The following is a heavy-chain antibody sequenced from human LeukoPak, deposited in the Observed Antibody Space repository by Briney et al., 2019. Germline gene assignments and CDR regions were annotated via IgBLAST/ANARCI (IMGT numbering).Heavy chain of an antibody. CDR3: ARGPPFDDTFGDY. J-gene: IGHJ4*02. CDR2: IYSGGST. V-gene: IGHV3-53*01. Sequence: GGSLRLSCAASGFTVSSNYMSWVRQAPGKGLEWVSVIYSGGSTYYADSVKGRFTISRDNSKNTLYLQMNSLRAEDTAVYYCARGPPFDDTFGDYWGQGTLVTVSS. CDR1: GFTVSSNY. D-gene: IGHD3-16*01.